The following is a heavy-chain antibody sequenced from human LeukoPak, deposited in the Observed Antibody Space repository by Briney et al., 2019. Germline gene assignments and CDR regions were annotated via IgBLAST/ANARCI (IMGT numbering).Heavy chain of an antibody. CDR2: INPNSGVT. CDR1: GYTFTSYY. CDR3: ARGGGFYNDYFDP. J-gene: IGHJ5*02. D-gene: IGHD3-9*01. Sequence: ASVKVSCKASGYTFTSYYMHWVRQAPGQGLEWMGWINPNSGVTIYAQKFQGRVIMTRDTSISTVYMDLSSLRSDDTALYYCARGGGFYNDYFDPWGQGTLVTVSS. V-gene: IGHV1-2*02.